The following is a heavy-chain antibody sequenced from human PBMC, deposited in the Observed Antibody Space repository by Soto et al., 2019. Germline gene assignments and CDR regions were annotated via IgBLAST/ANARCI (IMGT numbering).Heavy chain of an antibody. CDR3: AKARGANNWANYYGLDV. Sequence: HPGGSLRLSCSASVFIFANYGMHWFRQAPGKGLEWVALITYEGSNKYYADAVKGRFTISRDNAKNMVSLQMDSLRAEDTAVYYCAKARGANNWANYYGLDVWGQGTTVTVSS. D-gene: IGHD1-1*01. CDR1: VFIFANYG. J-gene: IGHJ6*02. V-gene: IGHV3-30*18. CDR2: ITYEGSNK.